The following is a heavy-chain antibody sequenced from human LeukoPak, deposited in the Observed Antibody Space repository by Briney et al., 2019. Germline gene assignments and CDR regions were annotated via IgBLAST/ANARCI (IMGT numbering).Heavy chain of an antibody. V-gene: IGHV1-8*01. Sequence: GASVKVSCKASGYTFTSYDINWVRQATGQGLEWMGWMNPNSGNTGYAQKFQGRVTMTRNTSISTAYMELSSVRSEDTAVYYCARGPSSGNWFDPWGQGTLVTVSS. D-gene: IGHD6-19*01. CDR1: GYTFTSYD. J-gene: IGHJ5*02. CDR3: ARGPSSGNWFDP. CDR2: MNPNSGNT.